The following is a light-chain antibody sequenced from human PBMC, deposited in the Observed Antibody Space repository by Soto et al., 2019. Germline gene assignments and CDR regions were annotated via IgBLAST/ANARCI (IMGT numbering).Light chain of an antibody. CDR3: QHRHSYPIT. CDR2: TAS. V-gene: IGKV1-9*01. CDR1: QDIYNF. J-gene: IGKJ4*01. Sequence: DIQLTQSPSFLSASVGDRVTITCRASQDIYNFLAWYQQKPGKAPKLLIHTASTLQSGVPSRFSGSGYGTEFTLTISNLQTEDVATYYCQHRHSYPITFGGGTKVEIK.